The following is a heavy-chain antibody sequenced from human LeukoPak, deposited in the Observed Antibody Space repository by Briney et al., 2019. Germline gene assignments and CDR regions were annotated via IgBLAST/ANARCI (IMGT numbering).Heavy chain of an antibody. V-gene: IGHV1-69*01. D-gene: IGHD2-2*01. Sequence: SVKVSCKASGGTLSRYSISWVRQPPGQGLEWMGGLIPILCTANYVQKFQGRVTITADESTGTAYMELSSLRSDDTAVYNCARVVTPRYCSTTRCYWKGWFDPWGQGTLVSVSS. J-gene: IGHJ5*02. CDR2: LIPILCTA. CDR1: GGTLSRYS. CDR3: ARVVTPRYCSTTRCYWKGWFDP.